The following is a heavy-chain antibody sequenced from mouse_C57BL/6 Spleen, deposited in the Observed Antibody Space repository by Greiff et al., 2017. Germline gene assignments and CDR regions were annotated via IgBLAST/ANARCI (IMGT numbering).Heavy chain of an antibody. V-gene: IGHV1-4*01. Sequence: VQLQQSGAELARPGASVKMSCKASGYTFTSYTMHWVKQRPGQGLEWIGYINPSSGYTKYNQKFKDKATLTADKSSSTAYMQLISLTSEDSAVYYCARCSSYGYWGQGTTLTVSS. J-gene: IGHJ2*01. CDR3: ARCSSYGY. D-gene: IGHD1-1*01. CDR1: GYTFTSYT. CDR2: INPSSGYT.